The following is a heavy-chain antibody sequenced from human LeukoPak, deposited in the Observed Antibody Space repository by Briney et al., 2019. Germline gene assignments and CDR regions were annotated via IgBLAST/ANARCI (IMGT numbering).Heavy chain of an antibody. Sequence: GGSLRPSCAASGFTFSSYAMSWVRQAPGKGLEWVSAISGSGGSTYYADSVKGRFTISRDNSKNTLYLQMNSLRAGDTAVYYCARGSYYDILTGPNYHDAFDIWGQGTMVTVSS. CDR3: ARGSYYDILTGPNYHDAFDI. J-gene: IGHJ3*02. D-gene: IGHD3-9*01. V-gene: IGHV3-23*01. CDR1: GFTFSSYA. CDR2: ISGSGGST.